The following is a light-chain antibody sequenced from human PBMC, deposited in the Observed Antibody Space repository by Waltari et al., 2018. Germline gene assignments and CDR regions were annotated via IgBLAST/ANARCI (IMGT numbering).Light chain of an antibody. CDR2: DAS. CDR1: QDISNY. J-gene: IGKJ2*01. CDR3: QQYDNLPSVYT. Sequence: DIQMTQSPSSLSASVGDRVTITCQASQDISNYLNWYQQKPGKAPKPLIYDASNLETGVPSRFSGSGSGTDFTFTISSLQPEDIATYYCQQYDNLPSVYTFGQGTKLEIK. V-gene: IGKV1-33*01.